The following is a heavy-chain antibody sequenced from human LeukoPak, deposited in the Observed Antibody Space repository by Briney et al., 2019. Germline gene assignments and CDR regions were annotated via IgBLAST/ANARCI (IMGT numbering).Heavy chain of an antibody. CDR3: ARDRAAVAGSFDY. CDR2: ISGRATNT. Sequence: GGSLRLSCAASGYPFSNYGMDWVRQTPGRGLEWISYISGRATNTEYADSVKARFTISRGNAKNSLYLQMNSLRAEDTAVYYCARDRAAVAGSFDYWGQGTLVTVSS. D-gene: IGHD6-19*01. J-gene: IGHJ4*02. V-gene: IGHV3-48*04. CDR1: GYPFSNYG.